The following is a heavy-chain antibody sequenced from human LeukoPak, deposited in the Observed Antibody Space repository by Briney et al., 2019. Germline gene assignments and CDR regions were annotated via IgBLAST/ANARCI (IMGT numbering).Heavy chain of an antibody. Sequence: GGSLRLSCAASGLTVSSNYMSWVRQAPGKGLEWVSAISGSGGSTYYADSVKGRFTISRDNSKNTLYLQMNSPRAEDTAVYYCAKDSHLTTYYYDSSGYFDYWGQETLVTVSS. J-gene: IGHJ4*02. CDR1: GLTVSSNY. CDR3: AKDSHLTTYYYDSSGYFDY. D-gene: IGHD3-22*01. V-gene: IGHV3-23*01. CDR2: ISGSGGST.